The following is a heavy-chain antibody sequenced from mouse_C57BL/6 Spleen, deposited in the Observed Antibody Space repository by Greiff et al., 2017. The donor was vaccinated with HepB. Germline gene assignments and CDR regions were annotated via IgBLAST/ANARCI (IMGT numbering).Heavy chain of an antibody. CDR3: ARGYYYFDY. J-gene: IGHJ2*01. CDR2: ISSGSSTI. Sequence: DVHLVESGGGLVKPGGSLKLSCAASGFTFSDYGMDWVRQAPEKGLEWVAYISSGSSTIYYAATVKGRFTISRDNAKNPLFLQMTSMRSDDTSMYYCARGYYYFDYWGQGTTLTVSS. D-gene: IGHD2-3*01. V-gene: IGHV5-17*01. CDR1: GFTFSDYG.